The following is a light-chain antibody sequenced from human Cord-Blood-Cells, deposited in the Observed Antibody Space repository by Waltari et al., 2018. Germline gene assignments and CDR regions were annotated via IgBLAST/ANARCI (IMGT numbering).Light chain of an antibody. CDR3: GTWDSSLSAWV. J-gene: IGLJ3*02. Sequence: QSVLTQPPSVSAAPGQQVTISCSGSSSNSGNNYVSWYQQLPGTAPKLLIYENNKRPSGIPDRFSGSKSGTSATLGITGLQTGDEADYYCGTWDSSLSAWVFGGGTKLTVL. CDR1: SSNSGNNY. V-gene: IGLV1-51*02. CDR2: ENN.